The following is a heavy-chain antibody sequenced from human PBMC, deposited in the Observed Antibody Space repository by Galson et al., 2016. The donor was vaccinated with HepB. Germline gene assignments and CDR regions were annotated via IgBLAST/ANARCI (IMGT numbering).Heavy chain of an antibody. D-gene: IGHD3-10*01. CDR3: ARERSSAGSGTYYIGKNYFDP. CDR1: GGSISSYYW. V-gene: IGHV4-4*02. J-gene: IGHJ5*02. CDR2: IYHSGST. Sequence: ETLSLTCAVSGGSISSYYWWTWVRPSPAKGLEWIGEIYHSGSTNYNPSLRSRVTISVDKSSNQFSLKLSSVTAADTAVYYCARERSSAGSGTYYIGKNYFDPWGQGTLDTVSS.